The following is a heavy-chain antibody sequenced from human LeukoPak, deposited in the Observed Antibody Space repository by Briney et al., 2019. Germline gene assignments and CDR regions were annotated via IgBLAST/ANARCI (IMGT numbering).Heavy chain of an antibody. CDR3: ARALSWTTASFYYMDV. CDR2: MNPNSGNT. V-gene: IGHV1-8*01. D-gene: IGHD3/OR15-3a*01. J-gene: IGHJ6*03. CDR1: GYTFTSYD. Sequence: GASVKVSCKASGYTFTSYDMNWVRQATGQGLEWLGWMNPNSGNTGYAQNFQGRVTMTMNTSITTAYMELSSLRSEDTAVYYCARALSWTTASFYYMDVWGKGTTVTVSS.